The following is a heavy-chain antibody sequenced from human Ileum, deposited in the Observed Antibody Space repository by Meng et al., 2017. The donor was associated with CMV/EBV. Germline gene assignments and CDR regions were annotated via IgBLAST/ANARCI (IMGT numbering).Heavy chain of an antibody. CDR3: TRGDGDHSSKFDY. CDR2: INTNTGNP. CDR1: GYSFITYG. Sequence: CKTSGYSFITYGINWVRQDPGQRLEWMGWINTNTGNPTYAQDFTGRFVFSLDTSVSTTYLQINSLRTEDSAVYYCTRGDGDHSSKFDYWGQGTLVTVSS. J-gene: IGHJ4*02. V-gene: IGHV7-4-1*02. D-gene: IGHD5-24*01.